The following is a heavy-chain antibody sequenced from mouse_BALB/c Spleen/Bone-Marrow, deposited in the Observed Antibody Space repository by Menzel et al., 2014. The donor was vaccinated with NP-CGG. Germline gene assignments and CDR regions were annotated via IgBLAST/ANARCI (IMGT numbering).Heavy chain of an antibody. V-gene: IGHV1S81*02. Sequence: VQLQQSGAELVEPGASVKLSCKASGYTFTSYYMYWVKQRPGQGLEWIGEINPSNGGTNFNEKFKSKATLTVDKSSSPAYMQLSSLTSEDSAVYYCTREGDSPFAYWGQGTLVTVSA. J-gene: IGHJ3*01. D-gene: IGHD2-13*01. CDR2: INPSNGGT. CDR3: TREGDSPFAY. CDR1: GYTFTSYY.